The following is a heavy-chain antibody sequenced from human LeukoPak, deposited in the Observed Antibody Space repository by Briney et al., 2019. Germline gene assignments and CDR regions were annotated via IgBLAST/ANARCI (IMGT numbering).Heavy chain of an antibody. CDR1: GGSISSYY. CDR2: IYTSGST. J-gene: IGHJ5*02. V-gene: IGHV4-4*09. Sequence: SETLSLTCTVSGGSISSYYWSWIRQPPGKGLEWIGYIYTSGSTNYNPSLKSRVTISVDTSKNQFSLKLSSVTAADTAVYYCASHAELCGLDPWGQGTLVTVSS. CDR3: ASHAELCGLDP. D-gene: IGHD1-7*01.